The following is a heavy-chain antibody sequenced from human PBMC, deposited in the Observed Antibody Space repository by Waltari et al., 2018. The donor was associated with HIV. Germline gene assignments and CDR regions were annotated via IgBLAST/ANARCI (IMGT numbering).Heavy chain of an antibody. CDR2: VNPEGSGT. D-gene: IGHD1-1*01. CDR3: ATTTTTTYFS. Sequence: EVQLVESGGGLVQPGESLRLSCGASGFTFRSTWMHWVRQAPGGGLVWGSSVNPEGSGTSYADSVKGRFTSSRDNAKDTVYLQMNSLRAEDTAVYYCATTTTTTYFSWGQGTLVTVSS. J-gene: IGHJ5*02. CDR1: GFTFRSTW. V-gene: IGHV3-74*03.